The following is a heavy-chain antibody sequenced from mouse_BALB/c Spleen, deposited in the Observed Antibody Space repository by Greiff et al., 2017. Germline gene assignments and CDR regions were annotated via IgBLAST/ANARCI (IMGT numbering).Heavy chain of an antibody. CDR1: GYAFTNYL. CDR2: INPGSGGT. CDR3: ARSTTGDYYAMDY. V-gene: IGHV1-54*01. J-gene: IGHJ4*01. D-gene: IGHD2-12*01. Sequence: QVQLQESGAELVRPGTSVKVSCKASGYAFTNYLIEWVKQRPGQGLEWIGVINPGSGGTNYNEKFKGKATLTADKSSSTAYMQLSSLTSDDSAVYFCARSTTGDYYAMDYWGQGTSVTVSS.